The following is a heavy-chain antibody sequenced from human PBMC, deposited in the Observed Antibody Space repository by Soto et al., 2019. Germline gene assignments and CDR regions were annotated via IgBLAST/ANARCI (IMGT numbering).Heavy chain of an antibody. J-gene: IGHJ4*02. D-gene: IGHD5-12*01. V-gene: IGHV1-69*08. CDR3: ARESRGYSGYDPFHPDY. CDR1: GGTFSSYT. CDR2: IIPILGIA. Sequence: QVQLVQSGAEVKKPGSSVKVSCKASGGTFSSYTISWVRQAPGQGLEWMGRIIPILGIANYAQKFQGRVTITADKCTSTAYMELSSLRSEDTDVYYCARESRGYSGYDPFHPDYWGQGTLVTVSS.